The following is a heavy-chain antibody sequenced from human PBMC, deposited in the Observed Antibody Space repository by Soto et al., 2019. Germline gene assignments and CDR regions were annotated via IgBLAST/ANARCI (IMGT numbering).Heavy chain of an antibody. CDR1: GYSISSGYY. V-gene: IGHV4-38-2*02. Sequence: SETLSLTCAVSGYSISSGYYWGWIRQPPGKGLEWIGSIYHSGSTYYNPSLKSRVTISVDTSKNQFSLKLSSVTAADPAVYYCARDRALEDFWSGYSINWSDPCGQVTMVTV. CDR2: IYHSGST. D-gene: IGHD3-3*01. J-gene: IGHJ5*02. CDR3: ARDRALEDFWSGYSINWSDP.